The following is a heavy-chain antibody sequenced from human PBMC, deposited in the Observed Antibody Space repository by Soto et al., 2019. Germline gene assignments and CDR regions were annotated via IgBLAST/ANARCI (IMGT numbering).Heavy chain of an antibody. D-gene: IGHD2-8*01. J-gene: IGHJ6*02. CDR3: ARQGSNGAYYYYGMDV. Sequence: PGESLKISCQGSGYRFSSYWIAWVRQMPGKGLEWMGIIYPGDSDTRYSPSFQGQVTFSVDKSNSTAYLQWSSLKASDTAMYFCARQGSNGAYYYYGMDVWGQGTTVTVSS. CDR1: GYRFSSYW. CDR2: IYPGDSDT. V-gene: IGHV5-51*01.